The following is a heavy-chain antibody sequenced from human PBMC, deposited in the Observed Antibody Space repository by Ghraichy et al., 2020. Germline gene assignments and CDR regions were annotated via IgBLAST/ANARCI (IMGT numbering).Heavy chain of an antibody. J-gene: IGHJ6*02. Sequence: GGSLRLSCAASGFPFSTYSMHWVRQAPGKGLEWVAVISYDGFSKYYADSVKGRFTISRDNSKNTLYLQMNSLRAEDTAVYYCARDIKSSSWSYYYYAMDVWGQGTTVTVSS. V-gene: IGHV3-30*04. CDR2: ISYDGFSK. CDR3: ARDIKSSSWSYYYYAMDV. CDR1: GFPFSTYS. D-gene: IGHD6-13*01.